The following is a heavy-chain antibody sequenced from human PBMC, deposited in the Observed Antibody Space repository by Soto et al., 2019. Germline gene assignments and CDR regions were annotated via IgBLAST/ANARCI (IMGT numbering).Heavy chain of an antibody. CDR1: GFTFSRYW. CDR2: IKSDGSST. CDR3: ARAEVYSSSSRAFDI. D-gene: IGHD6-6*01. Sequence: GESLKISDAASGFTFSRYWMHWVRQAPGKGLVWVSRIKSDGSSTTYADSVKGRFTISRDNTKNTLYLQMNSLRAADTAVYYCARAEVYSSSSRAFDIWGQGTMVTVSS. V-gene: IGHV3-74*01. J-gene: IGHJ3*02.